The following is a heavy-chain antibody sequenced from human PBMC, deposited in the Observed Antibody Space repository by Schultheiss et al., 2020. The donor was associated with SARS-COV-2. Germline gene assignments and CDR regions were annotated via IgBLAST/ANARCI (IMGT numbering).Heavy chain of an antibody. D-gene: IGHD3-10*01. Sequence: SQTLSLTCTVSGGSISSYYWSWIRQPPGKGLEWIGEINHSGSTNYNPSLKSRVTMSVDTSKNQFSLKLSSVTAADTAVYYCARDRKSGLYYGVEDGGMDVWGQGTTVTVSS. CDR2: INHSGST. CDR1: GGSISSYY. CDR3: ARDRKSGLYYGVEDGGMDV. J-gene: IGHJ6*02. V-gene: IGHV4-59*12.